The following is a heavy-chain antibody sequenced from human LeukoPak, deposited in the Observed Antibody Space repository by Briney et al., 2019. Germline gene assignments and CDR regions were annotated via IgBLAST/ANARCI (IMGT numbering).Heavy chain of an antibody. D-gene: IGHD6-19*01. V-gene: IGHV3-48*01. CDR3: ARGGFDTIGWLDY. J-gene: IGHJ4*02. Sequence: SVKGRFTISRDNAKNSLYLQMNSLRAEDTAVYYCARGGFDTIGWLDYWGQGALVTVSS.